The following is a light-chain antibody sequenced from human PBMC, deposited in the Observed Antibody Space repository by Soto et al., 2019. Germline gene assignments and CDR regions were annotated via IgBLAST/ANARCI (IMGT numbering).Light chain of an antibody. J-gene: IGLJ1*01. CDR2: GTF. CDR3: QSYDNSVSGPRYV. Sequence: QSVLTQPPSVSGAPGQRVTISCSGGRSNIGAGSDVHWYRQLPGAAPKLLIYGTFNRPSGVPDRFSGSKSGTSASLAITGLQAEDEADYYCQSYDNSVSGPRYVFGTGTKLTVL. V-gene: IGLV1-40*01. CDR1: RSNIGAGSD.